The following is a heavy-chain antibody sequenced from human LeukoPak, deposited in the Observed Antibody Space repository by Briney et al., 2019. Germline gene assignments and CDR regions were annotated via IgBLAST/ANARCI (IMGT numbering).Heavy chain of an antibody. D-gene: IGHD6-19*01. Sequence: GGSLRLSCAASGFTFSSYAMSWVRQAPGKGLEWVSAISGSGGSTYYADSVKGRFTISRDNSKNTLYMQMNSLRAEDTAVYYCAKLYSSGWYVGYWGQGTLVTVSS. J-gene: IGHJ4*02. CDR3: AKLYSSGWYVGY. CDR1: GFTFSSYA. V-gene: IGHV3-23*01. CDR2: ISGSGGST.